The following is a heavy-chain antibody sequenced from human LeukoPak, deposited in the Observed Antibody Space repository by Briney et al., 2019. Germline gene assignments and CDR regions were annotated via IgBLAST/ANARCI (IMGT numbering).Heavy chain of an antibody. J-gene: IGHJ4*02. D-gene: IGHD5-18*01. CDR2: MNPNSGNT. V-gene: IGHV1-8*01. CDR3: ARGRHSYGYWEYYFDY. CDR1: GYTFTSYD. Sequence: ASVKASCKASGYTFTSYDINWVRQATGQGREWKGWMNPNSGNTGYAQKFQGRVTMTRNTSISTAYMELSSLRSEDTAVYYCARGRHSYGYWEYYFDYWGQGTLVTVSS.